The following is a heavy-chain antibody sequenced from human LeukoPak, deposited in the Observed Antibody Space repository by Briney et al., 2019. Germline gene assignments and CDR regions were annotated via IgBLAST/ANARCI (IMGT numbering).Heavy chain of an antibody. CDR3: ATSITMVRGVIIFKLDY. CDR2: INAGNGNT. J-gene: IGHJ4*02. Sequence: ASVKVSCKASGYTFTSYAMHWVRQAPGQRLEWMGWINAGNGNTKYSQEFQGRVTITRDTSASTAYMELSSLRSEDMAVYYCATSITMVRGVIIFKLDYWGQGTLVTVSS. V-gene: IGHV1-3*03. D-gene: IGHD3-10*01. CDR1: GYTFTSYA.